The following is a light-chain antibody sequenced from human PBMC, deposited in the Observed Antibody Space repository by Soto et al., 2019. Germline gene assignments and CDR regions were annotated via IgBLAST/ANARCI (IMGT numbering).Light chain of an antibody. V-gene: IGKV3-15*01. CDR2: AAS. CDR1: QSVGRN. J-gene: IGKJ3*01. CDR3: QQYKIWPQFT. Sequence: EIVMTQSPATLSVSPGERATLSCRASQSVGRNLAWYQQKAGQGPRLLIYAASTRATGIPARFSGSGSGTEFTLTISSLQSEDFAVYFCQQYKIWPQFTFGPGDQGGYQ.